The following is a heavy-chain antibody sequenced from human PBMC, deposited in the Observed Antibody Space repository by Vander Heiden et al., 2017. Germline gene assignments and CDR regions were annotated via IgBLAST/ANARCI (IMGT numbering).Heavy chain of an antibody. D-gene: IGHD5-12*01. CDR1: GFTFDDYA. Sequence: EVQLVESGGGLVQPGRSLRLSCAASGFTFDDYAMHWVRQAPVKGLEWVSGISWNSGSIGYADSVKGRFTISRDNAKNSLYLQMNSLRAEDTALYYCAKAGVATTWGQGTLVTVSS. CDR3: AKAGVATT. J-gene: IGHJ5*02. V-gene: IGHV3-9*01. CDR2: ISWNSGSI.